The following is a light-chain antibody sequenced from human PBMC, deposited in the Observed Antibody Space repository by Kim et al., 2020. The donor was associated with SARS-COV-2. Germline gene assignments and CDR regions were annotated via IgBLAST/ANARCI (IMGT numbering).Light chain of an antibody. CDR3: SSYGGSNNVL. V-gene: IGLV2-8*01. Sequence: QSVLTQPPSAAGSPGHSVTFSCTGTSSDVGGYNYVSWYQQYPGKAPKLILYEVNKRPSGVPDRFSGSKSGNTASLTVSGLQAEDEADYYCSSYGGSNNVLFGGGTQLTVL. CDR2: EVN. CDR1: SSDVGGYNY. J-gene: IGLJ3*02.